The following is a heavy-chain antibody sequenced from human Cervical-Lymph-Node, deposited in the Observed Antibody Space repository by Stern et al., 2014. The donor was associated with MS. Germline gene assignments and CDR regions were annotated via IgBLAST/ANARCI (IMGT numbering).Heavy chain of an antibody. V-gene: IGHV5-51*03. CDR1: GYTFTNNW. D-gene: IGHD1-1*01. CDR2: IYPDDSDI. J-gene: IGHJ6*02. CDR3: ARPPPRRKWDDPNYGMDV. Sequence: MQLVQSGAEVKKPGESLKISCKGSGYTFTNNWIAWVRQMPGKGLEWMGIIYPDDSDIRYSPSLQGQVTISADKSIRTAYPQWSTLKAADSAVYYCARPPPRRKWDDPNYGMDVWGQGTTVTVSS.